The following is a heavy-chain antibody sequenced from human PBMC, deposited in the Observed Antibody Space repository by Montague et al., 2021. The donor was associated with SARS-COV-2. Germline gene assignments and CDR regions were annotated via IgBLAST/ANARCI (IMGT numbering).Heavy chain of an antibody. V-gene: IGHV4-34*01. Sequence: SETRSLTCAVFGGSFSGYYWSWIRQPPGKGLEWIGEINHSGSTNYNPSLKSRVTISVDTSKNQFSLKLSSVTAADTAVYYCACGRGTALFRRIYFGMDVWGQGTTVTVSS. CDR1: GGSFSGYY. CDR3: ACGRGTALFRRIYFGMDV. J-gene: IGHJ6*02. CDR2: INHSGST. D-gene: IGHD1-1*01.